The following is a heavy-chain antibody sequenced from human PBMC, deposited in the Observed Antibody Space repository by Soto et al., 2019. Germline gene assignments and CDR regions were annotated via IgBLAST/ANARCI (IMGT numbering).Heavy chain of an antibody. CDR3: AKNLIGMVRGVGQYYYYGMDV. CDR1: GFTFSSYA. D-gene: IGHD3-10*01. J-gene: IGHJ6*02. Sequence: EVQLLESGGGLVQPGGSLRLSCAASGFTFSSYAMSWVRQAPGKGLEWVSAISGSGGSTYYADSVKGRFTISRDNSKNTLYLQMNSLRAEDAAVYYCAKNLIGMVRGVGQYYYYGMDVWGQGTTVTVSS. V-gene: IGHV3-23*01. CDR2: ISGSGGST.